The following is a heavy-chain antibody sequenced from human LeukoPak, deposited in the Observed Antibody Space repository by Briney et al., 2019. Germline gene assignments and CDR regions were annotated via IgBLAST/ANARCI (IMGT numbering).Heavy chain of an antibody. CDR1: GFTFSKFW. V-gene: IGHV3-7*01. CDR2: IHPEGNEK. CDR3: ASGDDFSGDH. Sequence: GGSLRLSCLVSGFTFSKFWMSWVRQAPGRGLEWVANIHPEGNEKYHVESVKGRFTISRDNAKNLLILQMNGLRVEDTAVYYCASGDDFSGDHWGQGPLVTVSS. J-gene: IGHJ4*02. D-gene: IGHD1-1*01.